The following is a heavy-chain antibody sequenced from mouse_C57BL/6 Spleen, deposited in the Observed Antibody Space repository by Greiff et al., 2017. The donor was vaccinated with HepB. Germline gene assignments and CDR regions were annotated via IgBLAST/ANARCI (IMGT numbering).Heavy chain of an antibody. D-gene: IGHD2-1*01. Sequence: VKLQQPGTELVKPGASVKLSCKASGYTFTSYWMHWVKQRPGQGLEWIGNINPSNGGTNYNEKFKSKATLTVDKSSSTAYMQLSSLTSEDSAVYYCARWGNYLAWFAYWGQGTLVTVSA. CDR3: ARWGNYLAWFAY. CDR1: GYTFTSYW. CDR2: INPSNGGT. V-gene: IGHV1-53*01. J-gene: IGHJ3*01.